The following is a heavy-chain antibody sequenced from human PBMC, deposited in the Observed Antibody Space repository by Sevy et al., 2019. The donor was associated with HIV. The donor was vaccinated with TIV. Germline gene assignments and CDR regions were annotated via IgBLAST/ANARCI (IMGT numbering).Heavy chain of an antibody. D-gene: IGHD6-6*01. CDR2: IYYSGIT. J-gene: IGHJ4*02. CDR3: ANGISARLDY. Sequence: SDTLSLTCTVSGDSISSYYWSWIRQPPGKGLEWIGYIYYSGITNYNPSLKSRVTISVDTSKNQISLKLRSVTAADTAVYYCANGISARLDYWGQGTLVTVSS. CDR1: GDSISSYY. V-gene: IGHV4-59*01.